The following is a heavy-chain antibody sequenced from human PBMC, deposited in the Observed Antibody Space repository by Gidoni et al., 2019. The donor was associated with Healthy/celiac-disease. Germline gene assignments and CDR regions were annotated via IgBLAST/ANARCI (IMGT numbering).Heavy chain of an antibody. CDR3: ALTRDSSGYYYDY. V-gene: IGHV2-26*01. D-gene: IGHD3-22*01. J-gene: IGHJ4*02. CDR2: IFSNDEK. CDR1: GFSLSNARMG. Sequence: QVTLKESGPVLVKPTETLTLTCTLPGFSLSNARMGVSWIRQPPGKAPEWLAHIFSNDEKSYSTSLKSRLTISKDTSKSQVVLTMTNMDPVDTATYYCALTRDSSGYYYDYWGQGTLVTVSS.